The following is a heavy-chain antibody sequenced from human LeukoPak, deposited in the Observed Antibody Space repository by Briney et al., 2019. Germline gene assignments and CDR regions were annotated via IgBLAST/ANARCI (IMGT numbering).Heavy chain of an antibody. J-gene: IGHJ1*01. CDR3: AKGSAYYYDSSGYYHGYFQH. CDR2: ISWNSGSI. D-gene: IGHD3-22*01. CDR1: GFTFDDYA. V-gene: IGHV3-9*01. Sequence: GGSLRLSCAASGFTFDDYAMHWVRQAPGKGLEWVSGISWNSGSIGYADSVKGRFTISRDNAKNSLYLQMNSLRAEDTALYYCAKGSAYYYDSSGYYHGYFQHWGQGTLVTVSS.